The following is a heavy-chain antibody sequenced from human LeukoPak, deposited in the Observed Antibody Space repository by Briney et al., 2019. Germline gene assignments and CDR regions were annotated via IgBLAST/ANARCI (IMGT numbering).Heavy chain of an antibody. J-gene: IGHJ4*02. V-gene: IGHV4-59*12. CDR2: IYYSGST. D-gene: IGHD3-22*01. CDR1: GGSISSYH. Sequence: SETLSLTCTVSGGSISSYHWSWIRQPPGKGLEWIGSIYYSGSTYYNPSLKSRVTISVDTSENQFSLKLSSVTAADTAVYYCAREPYYYDSSGYSGGFDYWGQGTLVTVSS. CDR3: AREPYYYDSSGYSGGFDY.